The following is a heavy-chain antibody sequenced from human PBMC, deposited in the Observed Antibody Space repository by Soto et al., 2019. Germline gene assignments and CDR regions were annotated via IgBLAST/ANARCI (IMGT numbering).Heavy chain of an antibody. D-gene: IGHD2-15*01. Sequence: EVQLVESGGGLVQPGGSLRLSCAASGFTFSSYWMSWVRQAPGQGLEWVANIKQDGSEKYYVESVKGRFTISRDNAKNSVYLQMNSLRAEDTAVYYCARDNSCSGGSCYYFDYWGQGTLVTVSS. CDR1: GFTFSSYW. CDR2: IKQDGSEK. J-gene: IGHJ4*02. CDR3: ARDNSCSGGSCYYFDY. V-gene: IGHV3-7*01.